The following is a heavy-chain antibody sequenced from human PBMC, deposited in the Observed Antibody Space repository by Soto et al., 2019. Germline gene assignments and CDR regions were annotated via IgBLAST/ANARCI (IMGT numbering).Heavy chain of an antibody. Sequence: EVQLVETGGGLVQPGGSLRLSCAASGFTFDNYWMSWVRQAPGKGLEWVANINEDGSEKYYVDSVKGRFTISRDNAKNSLYLQMNSLRVEDTGVYYCASRRDFDYWGQGTLVTVSS. J-gene: IGHJ4*02. CDR2: INEDGSEK. CDR1: GFTFDNYW. V-gene: IGHV3-7*01. CDR3: ASRRDFDY.